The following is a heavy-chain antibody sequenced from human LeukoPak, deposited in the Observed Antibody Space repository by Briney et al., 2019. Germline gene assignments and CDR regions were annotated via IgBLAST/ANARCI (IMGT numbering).Heavy chain of an antibody. CDR3: ARGGSGYRTIWCYFDN. V-gene: IGHV4-34*01. Sequence: PSGTLSLTCAVHGGSFSGYYWNWIRQPPGKGLEWIGEVNHSGSTTYNPSLKSRVTISVDTSKKQFSLKLTSVTAADTAVYYCARGGSGYRTIWCYFDNWGLGTLVTVSS. D-gene: IGHD5-12*01. CDR2: VNHSGST. J-gene: IGHJ4*02. CDR1: GGSFSGYY.